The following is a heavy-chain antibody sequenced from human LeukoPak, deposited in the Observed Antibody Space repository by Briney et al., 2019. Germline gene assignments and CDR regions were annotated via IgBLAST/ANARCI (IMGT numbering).Heavy chain of an antibody. Sequence: PSETLSLTCAVYGGSFSGYYWSWIRQPPGKGLEWIGEINHSGSTNYNPSLKSRVTISVDTSKNQFSLKLSSVTAADTAVYYCARDPGEYGAFDIWGQGTMVTVSS. D-gene: IGHD2/OR15-2a*01. CDR1: GGSFSGYY. CDR2: INHSGST. V-gene: IGHV4-34*01. CDR3: ARDPGEYGAFDI. J-gene: IGHJ3*02.